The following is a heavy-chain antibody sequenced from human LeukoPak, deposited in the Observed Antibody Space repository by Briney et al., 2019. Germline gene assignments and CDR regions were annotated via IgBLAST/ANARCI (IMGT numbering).Heavy chain of an antibody. CDR1: GYTFSIYG. V-gene: IGHV1-18*01. CDR3: ARDRGSLAVTDSRTSDL. D-gene: IGHD6-19*01. Sequence: GASVKVSCKTSGYTFSIYGVSWVRQAPGQGLEWMGWVSPYDGNTKYAQKFQDRLTLRTDTSTTTAYMELGSLRSDDTAVYYCARDRGSLAVTDSRTSDLWGQGTLVTVSS. J-gene: IGHJ5*02. CDR2: VSPYDGNT.